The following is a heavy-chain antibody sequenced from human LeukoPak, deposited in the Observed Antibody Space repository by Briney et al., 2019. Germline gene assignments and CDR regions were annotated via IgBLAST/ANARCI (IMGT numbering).Heavy chain of an antibody. V-gene: IGHV3-23*01. CDR2: ISGSGGST. Sequence: PGGSLRPSCAPSGFTFSSYAMSWVRQAPGKGLEWVSAISGSGGSTYHADSVKGRFTISRDNSKNTLYLQMNSLRAEDTAVYYCAKDSNYYDSSGSHFDYWGQGTLVTVSS. J-gene: IGHJ4*02. CDR3: AKDSNYYDSSGSHFDY. D-gene: IGHD3-22*01. CDR1: GFTFSSYA.